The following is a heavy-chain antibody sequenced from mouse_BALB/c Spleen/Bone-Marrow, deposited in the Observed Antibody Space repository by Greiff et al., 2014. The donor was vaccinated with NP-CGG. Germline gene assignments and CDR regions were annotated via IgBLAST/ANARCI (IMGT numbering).Heavy chain of an antibody. CDR3: ARDVPLYDVGYFDY. CDR2: ISSGSSTI. Sequence: EVNLVESGGGSVQPGGSRKLSCAASGFTFSSFGMHWVRQAPEKGLEWVAYISSGSSTIYYADTVKGRFTISRDNPKNTLFLQMTSLRSEDTAMYYCARDVPLYDVGYFDYWGQGTTLTVSS. D-gene: IGHD2-14*01. J-gene: IGHJ2*01. V-gene: IGHV5-17*02. CDR1: GFTFSSFG.